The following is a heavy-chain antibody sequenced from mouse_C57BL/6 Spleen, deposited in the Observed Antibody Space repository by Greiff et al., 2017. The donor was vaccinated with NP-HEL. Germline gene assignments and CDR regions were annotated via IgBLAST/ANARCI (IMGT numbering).Heavy chain of an antibody. CDR3: ARASYYGSRGYFDV. Sequence: QVQLQQPGTDLVKPGASVKLSCRASGYTFSTYWLHWVKQRPGQGLEWIGNINPSNGGTNYNEKFKSKATLTVDKSSSTAYMQLSSLTSEDSAVYDCARASYYGSRGYFDVWGTGTTVTVSS. CDR2: INPSNGGT. D-gene: IGHD1-1*01. CDR1: GYTFSTYW. J-gene: IGHJ1*03. V-gene: IGHV1-53*01.